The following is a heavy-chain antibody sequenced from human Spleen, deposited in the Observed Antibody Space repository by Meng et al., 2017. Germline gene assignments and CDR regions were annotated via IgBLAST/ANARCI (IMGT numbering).Heavy chain of an antibody. V-gene: IGHV3-23*01. CDR3: AQDFDSTGFFFPSDS. D-gene: IGHD2-8*02. CDR2: IGTSDVAT. Sequence: SLKISCVASGFIFSNYAMNWFRRAPGKGLEWVSLIGTSDVATHYADSVKGRFTISRDNSKNALFLQMNSLGVDDTAIYYCAQDFDSTGFFFPSDSWGQGTLVTVSS. J-gene: IGHJ4*02. CDR1: GFIFSNYA.